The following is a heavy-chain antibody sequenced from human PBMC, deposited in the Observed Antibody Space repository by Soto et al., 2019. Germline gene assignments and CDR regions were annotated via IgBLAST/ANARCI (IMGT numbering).Heavy chain of an antibody. Sequence: QVQLVESGGGVVQPGRSLRLSCAASGFTFSSYGMHWVRQAPGKGLEWVAVIWYDGSNKYYADSVKGRFTISRDNSKNTLYLQMNSPRAEDTAVYYCARDRGDSSGWYYFDYWGQGTLVTVSS. CDR2: IWYDGSNK. CDR3: ARDRGDSSGWYYFDY. CDR1: GFTFSSYG. D-gene: IGHD6-19*01. J-gene: IGHJ4*02. V-gene: IGHV3-33*01.